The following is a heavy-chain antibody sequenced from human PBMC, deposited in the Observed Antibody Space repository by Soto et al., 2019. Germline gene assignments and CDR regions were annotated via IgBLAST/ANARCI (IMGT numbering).Heavy chain of an antibody. CDR2: ISGSGGST. J-gene: IGHJ4*02. CDR3: AKVGQKYFVDY. V-gene: IGHV3-23*01. CDR1: GFTFSPYA. Sequence: LRLSCAASGFTFSPYAMSWVRQAPGKGLEWVSVISGSGGSTYYADSVKGRFTISRDNSKNTVDLQMSSLRAEDTAVYYCAKVGQKYFVDYWGQGTLVTVS. D-gene: IGHD2-2*01.